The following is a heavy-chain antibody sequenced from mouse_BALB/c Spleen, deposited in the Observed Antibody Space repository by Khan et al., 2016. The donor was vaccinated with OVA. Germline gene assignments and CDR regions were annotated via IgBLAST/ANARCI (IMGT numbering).Heavy chain of an antibody. CDR1: GFNFKDTY. V-gene: IGHV14-3*02. J-gene: IGHJ4*01. CDR2: IDPANGHT. Sequence: VQLQQSGAELVKPGASVKLSCTASGFNFKDTYIHWVKQRPEQGLEWIGSIDPANGHTKYDPKFQGKATLTADTSSNTAYLQLISLTSEDTAVYYCTRPIYDYDALDYWGQGTSVAVSS. CDR3: TRPIYDYDALDY. D-gene: IGHD1-1*01.